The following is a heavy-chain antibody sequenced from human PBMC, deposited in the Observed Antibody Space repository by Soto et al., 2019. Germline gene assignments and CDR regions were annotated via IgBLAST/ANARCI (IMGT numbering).Heavy chain of an antibody. D-gene: IGHD3-3*01. V-gene: IGHV3-9*01. J-gene: IGHJ4*02. Sequence: GGSLKLFCAPTGFPVDDYSLFWVRQVPGKGLEWVSSISWNSGNIGYADSVKGRFTISRDNAKNSLYLQMNSLRAEDTAFYYCAKGTVDFWSGYWSPWGQGT. CDR2: ISWNSGNI. CDR1: GFPVDDYS. CDR3: AKGTVDFWSGYWSP.